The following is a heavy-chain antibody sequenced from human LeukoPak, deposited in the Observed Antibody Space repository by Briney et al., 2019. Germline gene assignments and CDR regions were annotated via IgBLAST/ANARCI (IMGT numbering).Heavy chain of an antibody. D-gene: IGHD1-26*01. J-gene: IGHJ4*02. Sequence: SETLSLTCTVSGGSISSYYWSWIRQPPGKGLEWIGYIYYSGSTNYNPSLKSRVTISVGTSKNQFSLKLSSVTAADTAVYYCARVDSEWFDYWGQGTLVTVSS. CDR1: GGSISSYY. V-gene: IGHV4-59*01. CDR3: ARVDSEWFDY. CDR2: IYYSGST.